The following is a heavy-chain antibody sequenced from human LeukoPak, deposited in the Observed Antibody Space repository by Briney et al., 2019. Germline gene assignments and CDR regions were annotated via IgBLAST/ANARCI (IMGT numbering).Heavy chain of an antibody. CDR1: GGSFSGYY. J-gene: IGHJ4*02. Sequence: SETLSLTCAVYGGSFSGYYWSWIRQPPGKGLEWIGEINHSGSTNYNPSLKSRVTISVNTSKNQFSLKLSSVTAADTAVYYRARVYSGYDLPGSLANYYFDYWGQGTLVTVSS. CDR3: ARVYSGYDLPGSLANYYFDY. CDR2: INHSGST. D-gene: IGHD5-12*01. V-gene: IGHV4-34*01.